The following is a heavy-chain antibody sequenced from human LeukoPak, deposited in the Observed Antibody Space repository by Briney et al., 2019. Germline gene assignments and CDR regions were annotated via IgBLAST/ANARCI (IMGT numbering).Heavy chain of an antibody. V-gene: IGHV3-74*01. Sequence: GGFLRLSCTGSGFTLSKNWVYWVRQAPGERLVWVSRITTDETSLSYAASVKGRLTISRDNARDTVYLQMNNLRVDDTAVYYCVRFSAQPTGGQPIWGQGTMVTVSS. CDR3: VRFSAQPTGGQPI. CDR2: ITTDETSL. J-gene: IGHJ3*02. D-gene: IGHD1-14*01. CDR1: GFTLSKNW.